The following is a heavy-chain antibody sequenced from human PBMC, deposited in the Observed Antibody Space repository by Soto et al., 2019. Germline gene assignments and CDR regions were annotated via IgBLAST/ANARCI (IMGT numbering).Heavy chain of an antibody. CDR3: ARVLGVAARPPNWFDP. J-gene: IGHJ5*02. D-gene: IGHD6-6*01. Sequence: SETLSLTCTVSGGSISSGGYYWSWIRQHPGKGLEWIGYIYYSGSTYYNPSLKSRVTISVDTSKNQFSLKLSSVTAADTAVYYCARVLGVAARPPNWFDPWGQGTLVTVSS. CDR1: GGSISSGGYY. V-gene: IGHV4-31*03. CDR2: IYYSGST.